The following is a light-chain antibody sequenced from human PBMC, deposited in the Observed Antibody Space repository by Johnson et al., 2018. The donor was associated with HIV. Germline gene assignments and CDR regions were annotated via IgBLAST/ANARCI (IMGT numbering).Light chain of an antibody. Sequence: QLVLTQPPSVSAAPGQKVTISCSGSSSNIGNNYVSWYQHFPGTAPKLLIYDNNKRPSGIPDRFSGSKSGTSATLGITGLQTGDEADYYCGTWDSSLSVYVFGTGTKVTVL. V-gene: IGLV1-51*01. CDR1: SSNIGNNY. CDR2: DNN. CDR3: GTWDSSLSVYV. J-gene: IGLJ1*01.